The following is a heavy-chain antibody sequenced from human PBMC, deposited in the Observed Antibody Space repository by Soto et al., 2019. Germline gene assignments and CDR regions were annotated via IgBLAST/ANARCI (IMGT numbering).Heavy chain of an antibody. CDR1: GGSISSSSYY. CDR2: IYYSGST. V-gene: IGHV4-39*01. J-gene: IGHJ5*02. CDR3: ARQSASVYGSVGWFDP. D-gene: IGHD5-12*01. Sequence: SETLSLTCTVSGGSISSSSYYWGWIRQPPGKGLEWIGSIYYSGSTYYNPSLKSRVTISVDTSKNQFSLKLSSVTAADTAVYYCARQSASVYGSVGWFDPWGQGTLVTVSS.